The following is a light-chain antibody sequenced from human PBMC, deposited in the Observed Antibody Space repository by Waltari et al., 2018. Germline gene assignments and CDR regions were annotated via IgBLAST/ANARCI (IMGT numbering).Light chain of an antibody. V-gene: IGKV3-11*01. CDR2: DAS. J-gene: IGKJ1*01. CDR1: QTVSSY. CDR3: QQRSSWWT. Sequence: EIVLTQSPATLSLSPGERATLSCRASQTVSSYLAWYQHKPGQAPRLLIYDASNRATGIPARFSGSGSGTDFTLTISSLETEDSAGYYCQQRSSWWTFGQGTKVEIK.